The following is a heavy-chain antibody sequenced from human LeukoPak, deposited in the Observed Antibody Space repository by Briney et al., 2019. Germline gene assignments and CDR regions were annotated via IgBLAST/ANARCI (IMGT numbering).Heavy chain of an antibody. CDR3: ARARTTITMVRGSPPPGWFDP. J-gene: IGHJ5*02. CDR1: GGTFSSYA. Sequence: GASVKVSCKASGGTFSSYAISWVRQAPGQGLEWMGGIIPIFGTANYAQKFQGRVTITADESTSTAYMELSSLRSEDTAVYYCARARTTITMVRGSPPPGWFDPWGQGTLVTVSS. V-gene: IGHV1-69*13. CDR2: IIPIFGTA. D-gene: IGHD3-10*01.